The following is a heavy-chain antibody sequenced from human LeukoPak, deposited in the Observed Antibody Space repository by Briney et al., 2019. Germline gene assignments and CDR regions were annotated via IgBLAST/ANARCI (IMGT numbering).Heavy chain of an antibody. CDR3: AKWILISADN. V-gene: IGHV3-21*01. CDR1: GFTFSNYS. D-gene: IGHD2-2*03. J-gene: IGHJ4*02. CDR2: ISSSSSHT. Sequence: GGSLRLSCVGSGFTFSNYSMNWVRQAPGKGLEWVSSISSSSSHTYYADSVKGRFTISRDNAKNAVYLQMNSLTAGDTAVYYCAKWILISADNWGQGTLVSVSS.